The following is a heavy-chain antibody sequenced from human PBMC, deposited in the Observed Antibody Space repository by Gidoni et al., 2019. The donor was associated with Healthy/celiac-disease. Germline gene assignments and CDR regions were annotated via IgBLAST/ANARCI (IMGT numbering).Heavy chain of an antibody. CDR1: GFTFSSYW. Sequence: EVQLVESGGGLVQPGGSLRLSCAASGFTFSSYWMHWVRQAPGKGLVWVSRINSDGSSTSYADSVKGRFTISRDNAKNTLYLQMNSLRAEDTAVYYCARENGDYPYYYYGMDVWGQGTTVTVSS. J-gene: IGHJ6*02. D-gene: IGHD4-17*01. CDR3: ARENGDYPYYYYGMDV. V-gene: IGHV3-74*01. CDR2: INSDGSST.